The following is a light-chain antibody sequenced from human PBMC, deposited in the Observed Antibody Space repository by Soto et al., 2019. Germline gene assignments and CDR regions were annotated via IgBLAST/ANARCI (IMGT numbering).Light chain of an antibody. Sequence: DIQMTQSPSTLSASVGDRVTITCRASQSISSWLAWYQQKPGKAPKLLIYGASSLESGVPSRFSGSGSVTEFTLTIDSLQPDDVATYYCQQYSSSSPTLGQGTKLEI. CDR3: QQYSSSSPT. J-gene: IGKJ2*01. V-gene: IGKV1-5*01. CDR2: GAS. CDR1: QSISSW.